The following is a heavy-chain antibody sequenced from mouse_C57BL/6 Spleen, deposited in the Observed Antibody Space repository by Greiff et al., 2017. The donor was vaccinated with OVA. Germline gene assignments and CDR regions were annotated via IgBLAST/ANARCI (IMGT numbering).Heavy chain of an antibody. D-gene: IGHD1-1*01. J-gene: IGHJ3*01. V-gene: IGHV1-15*01. CDR3: TRFITTVEGFAY. Sequence: VQLQQSGAELVRPGASVTLSCKASGYTFTDYEMHWVKQTPVHGLEWIGAIDPETGGTAYNQKFKGKAILTADKSSSTAYMELRSLTSEDSAVYYCTRFITTVEGFAYWGQGTLVTVSA. CDR1: GYTFTDYE. CDR2: IDPETGGT.